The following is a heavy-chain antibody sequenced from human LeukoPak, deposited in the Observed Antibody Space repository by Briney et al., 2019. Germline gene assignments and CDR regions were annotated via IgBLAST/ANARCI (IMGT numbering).Heavy chain of an antibody. CDR2: ISSSSSTI. CDR1: GFTFSSYS. V-gene: IGHV3-48*01. J-gene: IGHJ3*02. Sequence: GGSLRLSCAASGFTFSSYSMNWVRQAPGKGLEWVSYISSSSSTIYYADSVKGRFTISRDNSKNTLYLQMNSLRAEDTAVYYCAKDRSDYGGYPPGAFDIWGQGTMVTVSS. D-gene: IGHD4-17*01. CDR3: AKDRSDYGGYPPGAFDI.